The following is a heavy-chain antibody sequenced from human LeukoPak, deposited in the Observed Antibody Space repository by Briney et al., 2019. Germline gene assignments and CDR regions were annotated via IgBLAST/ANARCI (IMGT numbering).Heavy chain of an antibody. CDR2: IYYSRST. D-gene: IGHD3-10*01. J-gene: IGHJ4*02. V-gene: IGHV4-59*01. CDR3: ARGTYTYYYGSGSYYNLDY. Sequence: SETLSLTCTVSGGSISSYYWSWIRQPPGKGLEWIGYIYYSRSTNYNPSLKSRVTISVDTSKNQFSLKLSSVTAADTAVYYCARGTYTYYYGSGSYYNLDYWGQGTLVTVSS. CDR1: GGSISSYY.